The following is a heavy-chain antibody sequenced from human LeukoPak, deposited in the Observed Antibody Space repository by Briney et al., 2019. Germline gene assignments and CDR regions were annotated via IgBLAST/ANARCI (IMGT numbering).Heavy chain of an antibody. J-gene: IGHJ4*02. Sequence: PGGSLRLSCAASGFTFSRYSMNWVRQAPGKGLEWVSSISSSSSYIYYADSVKGRFTISRDNAKNSLYLQMNSLRAEDTAVYYCARGSASMVRGVRTFDYWGQGTLVTVSS. CDR2: ISSSSSYI. D-gene: IGHD3-10*01. V-gene: IGHV3-21*01. CDR3: ARGSASMVRGVRTFDY. CDR1: GFTFSRYS.